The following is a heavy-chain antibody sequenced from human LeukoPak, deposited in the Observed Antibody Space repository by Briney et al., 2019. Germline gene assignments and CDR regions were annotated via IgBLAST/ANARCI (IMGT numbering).Heavy chain of an antibody. CDR2: INHSGST. CDR3: ARKYYYGSGSDY. D-gene: IGHD3-10*01. Sequence: KPSETLSLTCAVYGGSFSGYYWSWIRQPPGKGLEWIGEINHSGSTNYNPSLKSRVTISVDTSKNQFSLKLSSVTAADTAAYYCARKYYYGSGSDYWGQGTLVTVSS. V-gene: IGHV4-34*01. J-gene: IGHJ4*02. CDR1: GGSFSGYY.